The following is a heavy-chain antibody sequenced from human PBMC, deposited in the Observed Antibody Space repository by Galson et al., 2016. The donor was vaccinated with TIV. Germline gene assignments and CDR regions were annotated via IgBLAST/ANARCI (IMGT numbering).Heavy chain of an antibody. J-gene: IGHJ4*02. Sequence: SVKVSCKASGGTFGSNIINWIRQAPGQGLEWMGGIIPHVGIANYAQRLKGRVTITAEKSTNTAYMELSSLRSEDTAMYYCATFAACGGDCYYFDYWGQGTLVTVSS. V-gene: IGHV1-69*10. D-gene: IGHD2-21*02. CDR2: IIPHVGIA. CDR1: GGTFGSNI. CDR3: ATFAACGGDCYYFDY.